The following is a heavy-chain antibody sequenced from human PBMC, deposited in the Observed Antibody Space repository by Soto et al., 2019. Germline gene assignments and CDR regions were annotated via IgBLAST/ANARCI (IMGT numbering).Heavy chain of an antibody. V-gene: IGHV3-21*01. CDR3: ARFPEKVDVAGTLFYY. J-gene: IGHJ4*02. Sequence: EVQLVESGGGLVKPGGSLRLSCAASGFTFSSYSMNWVRQAPGKGLEWVSSISSSSSYIYYADSVKGRFTISRDNAKNSLYLQMNSLSAADTAVYYCARFPEKVDVAGTLFYYWGQGTMVTVSS. D-gene: IGHD6-19*01. CDR2: ISSSSSYI. CDR1: GFTFSSYS.